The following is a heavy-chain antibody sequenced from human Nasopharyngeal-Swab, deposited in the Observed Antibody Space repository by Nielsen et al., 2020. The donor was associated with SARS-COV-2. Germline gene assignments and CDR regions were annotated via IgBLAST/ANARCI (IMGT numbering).Heavy chain of an antibody. CDR3: ARGETLDAFDI. CDR2: IYSGGST. CDR1: GFTVSSNY. V-gene: IGHV3-53*01. Sequence: GGSLRLSCAASGFTVSSNYMSWVRQAPGKGLEWVSVIYSGGSTYYADSVKGRFTISRGNSKNTLYLQMNSLRAEDTAVYYCARGETLDAFDIWGQGTMVTVSS. J-gene: IGHJ3*02.